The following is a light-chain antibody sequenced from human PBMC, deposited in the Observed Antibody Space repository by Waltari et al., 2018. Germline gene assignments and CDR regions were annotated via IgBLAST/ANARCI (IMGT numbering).Light chain of an antibody. CDR2: AAS. CDR3: LQDYNYPWT. Sequence: ALQMTQSPTSLSASVGARATITCRASQGIRNDLGWYLQKPGKAPKLLIYAASNLQSGVPSRFSGSGSGTYFTLTISSLQPEDFATYYCLQDYNYPWTFGQGTRVEIK. CDR1: QGIRND. V-gene: IGKV1-6*01. J-gene: IGKJ1*01.